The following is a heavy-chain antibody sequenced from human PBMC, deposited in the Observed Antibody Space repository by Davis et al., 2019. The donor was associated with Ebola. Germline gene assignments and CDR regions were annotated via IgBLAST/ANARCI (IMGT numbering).Heavy chain of an antibody. V-gene: IGHV1-2*02. CDR3: ASGDTHEF. J-gene: IGHJ4*02. CDR1: GYTFTGYY. CDR2: INPNSGVT. Sequence: ASVKVSCKASGYTFTGYYIHWVRQAPGQGLEWMGWINPNSGVTTYAQSFQGRITMTRDRSTNTAYMELNNLASDDTATYFCASGDTHEFWGRGTLITVSS. D-gene: IGHD2-15*01.